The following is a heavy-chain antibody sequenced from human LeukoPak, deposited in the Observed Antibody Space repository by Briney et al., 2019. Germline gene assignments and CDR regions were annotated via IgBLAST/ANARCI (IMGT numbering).Heavy chain of an antibody. J-gene: IGHJ4*02. CDR1: GFTFSSYG. V-gene: IGHV3-30*18. D-gene: IGHD3-16*01. Sequence: GGSLRLSCAASGFTFSSYGMHWVRQAPGKGLEWLAVISYDGNNKYHADSVKGRFTISRDNSKNTLYLQMNSLRAEDTAVYYCAKDQSGGSADYYFDYWGQGTLVTVSS. CDR2: ISYDGNNK. CDR3: AKDQSGGSADYYFDY.